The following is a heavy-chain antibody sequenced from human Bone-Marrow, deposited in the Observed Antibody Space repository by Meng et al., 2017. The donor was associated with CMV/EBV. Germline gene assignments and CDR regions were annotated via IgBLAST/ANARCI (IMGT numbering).Heavy chain of an antibody. J-gene: IGHJ6*02. CDR1: GGSISSSSYY. CDR2: IYYSGST. Sequence: GSLRLSCTVSGGSISSSSYYWGWIRQPPGKGLEWIGSIYYSGSTYYNPSLKSRVTISVDTSKNQFSLKLSSVTAADTAVYYCARDRTYYYDSSGYSYYYGMDVWGQGTTVTVSS. D-gene: IGHD3-22*01. CDR3: ARDRTYYYDSSGYSYYYGMDV. V-gene: IGHV4-39*07.